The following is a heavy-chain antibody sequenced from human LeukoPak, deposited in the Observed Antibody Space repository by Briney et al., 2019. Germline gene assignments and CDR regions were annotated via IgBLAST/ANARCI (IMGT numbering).Heavy chain of an antibody. CDR1: GGSICGYY. J-gene: IGHJ5*02. CDR3: ARLHSSRAEEFDP. CDR2: IYYTGIT. V-gene: IGHV4-59*01. Sequence: PSETLSLTCTVSGGSICGYYWSWIRQSPGKGLEWIGYIYYTGITAYNPSLGSRVTISVDRSNNQFSLRLTSVTAADTAVYYCARLHSSRAEEFDPWGQGTLVTVSS.